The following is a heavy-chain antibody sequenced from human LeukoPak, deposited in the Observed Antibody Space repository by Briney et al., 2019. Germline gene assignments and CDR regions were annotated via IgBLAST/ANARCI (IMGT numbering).Heavy chain of an antibody. D-gene: IGHD5-12*01. V-gene: IGHV4-39*01. J-gene: IGHJ3*01. Sequence: PSETLSLTCTVSGGSISSSSYYWGWVRQPPGKGLEWIGSIYYSGSTYYNPSLKSRVTISVDTSKTQCSLKITSVTAADTAVYFCARRNVGGYEFEVWGQGTMVTVSS. CDR1: GGSISSSSYY. CDR3: ARRNVGGYEFEV. CDR2: IYYSGST.